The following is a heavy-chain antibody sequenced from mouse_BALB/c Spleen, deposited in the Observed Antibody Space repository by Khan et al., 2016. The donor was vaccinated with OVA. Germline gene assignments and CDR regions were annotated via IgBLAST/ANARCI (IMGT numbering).Heavy chain of an antibody. CDR1: GYSITSDYA. D-gene: IGHD2-1*01. J-gene: IGHJ4*01. V-gene: IGHV3-2*02. CDR3: ARGRGNMDY. Sequence: EVQLQESGPGLVKPSQSLSLTCTVTGYSITSDYAWNWIRQFPGNKLEWMGYISYSGSTSYNPSLKSRISITRDTSKNQFFLQLISVTTEDTATYYCARGRGNMDYWGQGTSVTVSS. CDR2: ISYSGST.